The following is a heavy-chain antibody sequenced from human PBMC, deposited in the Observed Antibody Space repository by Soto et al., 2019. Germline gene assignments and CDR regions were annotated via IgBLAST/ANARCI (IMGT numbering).Heavy chain of an antibody. CDR3: AKGGYDILSGYSFDY. J-gene: IGHJ4*02. V-gene: IGHV3-30*18. CDR2: ISYDGSNK. D-gene: IGHD3-9*01. Sequence: GGSLRLSCAASGFTFSSYGMHWVRQAPGKGLEWVAVISYDGSNKYYADSVKGRFTISRDNSKNTLYLQMNSLRAEDTAVYYCAKGGYDILSGYSFDYWGQGTLVTVSS. CDR1: GFTFSSYG.